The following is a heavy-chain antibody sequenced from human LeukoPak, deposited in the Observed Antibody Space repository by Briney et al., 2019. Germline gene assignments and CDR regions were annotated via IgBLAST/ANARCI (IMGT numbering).Heavy chain of an antibody. D-gene: IGHD2-15*01. Sequence: GGSLRLSCEASGFTFSSYAMTWVRQAPGKGLEWVSIISGSGGTTYYADSVKGRFTISRDNSKNTLYLQMNSLRAEDTAVYFCAKDQRYCSAGNCYANYFDYWGQGTLATVSS. CDR2: ISGSGGTT. CDR3: AKDQRYCSAGNCYANYFDY. CDR1: GFTFSSYA. J-gene: IGHJ4*02. V-gene: IGHV3-23*01.